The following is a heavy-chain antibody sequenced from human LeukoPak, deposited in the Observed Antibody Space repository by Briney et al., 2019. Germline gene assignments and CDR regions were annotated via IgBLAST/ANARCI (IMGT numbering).Heavy chain of an antibody. CDR2: IYYSGST. CDR1: GGSISSGDYY. CDR3: ARGPSPTIFGVVINYYYYYGMDV. D-gene: IGHD3-3*01. V-gene: IGHV4-30-4*01. J-gene: IGHJ6*02. Sequence: SETLSLTCTVSGGSISSGDYYWSWIRQPPGKGLEWIGYIYYSGSTYYNPSLKSRVTISVDTSKNRFSLKLSSVTAADTAVYYCARGPSPTIFGVVINYYYYYGMDVWGQGTTVTVSS.